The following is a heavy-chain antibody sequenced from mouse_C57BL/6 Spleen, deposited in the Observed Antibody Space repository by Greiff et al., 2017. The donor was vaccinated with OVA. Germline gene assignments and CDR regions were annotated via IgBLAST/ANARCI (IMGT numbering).Heavy chain of an antibody. CDR3: AREDYGSSYRAIDD. D-gene: IGHD1-1*01. J-gene: IGHJ2*01. V-gene: IGHV5-4*01. CDR1: GFTFSSYA. CDR2: ISDGGSYT. Sequence: EVNLVESGGGLVKPGGSLKLSCAASGFTFSSYAMSWVRQTPEKRLEWVATISDGGSYTYYPDNVKGRFTISRDNAKNNLYLQMSHLKSEDTAMYYCAREDYGSSYRAIDDWGQGTTLTVSS.